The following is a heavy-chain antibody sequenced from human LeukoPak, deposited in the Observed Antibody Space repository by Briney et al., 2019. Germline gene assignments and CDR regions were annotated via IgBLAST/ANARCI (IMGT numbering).Heavy chain of an antibody. CDR3: ARGTGYTIYYFDY. Sequence: SETLSLTCTVSGGSISSGGYYWSWIRQHPGKGLEWIGYIYYSGSTYYNPSLESRVTISVDTSKNQFSLKLSSVTAADTAVYYCARGTGYTIYYFDYWGQGALVTVSS. J-gene: IGHJ4*02. CDR2: IYYSGST. V-gene: IGHV4-31*03. CDR1: GGSISSGGYY. D-gene: IGHD5-18*01.